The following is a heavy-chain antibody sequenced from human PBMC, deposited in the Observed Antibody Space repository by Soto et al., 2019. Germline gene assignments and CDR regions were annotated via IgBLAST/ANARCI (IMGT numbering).Heavy chain of an antibody. J-gene: IGHJ6*02. CDR1: GYTFTRNA. V-gene: IGHV1-3*01. CDR2: INAGNGNT. Sequence: GASVKVSCKDSGYTFTRNAMHWVRQAPGQRLERMGWINAGNGNTKYSQKFQGWVTMTRDTSISTAYMELSRLRSDDTAVYYCARDLYDSSGYYFRAPYYYGMDVWGQGTTVTVSS. CDR3: ARDLYDSSGYYFRAPYYYGMDV. D-gene: IGHD3-22*01.